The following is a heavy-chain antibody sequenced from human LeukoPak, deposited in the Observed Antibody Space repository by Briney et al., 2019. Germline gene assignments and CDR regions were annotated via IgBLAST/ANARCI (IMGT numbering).Heavy chain of an antibody. CDR3: TRHHYGSGSSGFDY. J-gene: IGHJ4*02. CDR2: IRNKAYGGTT. CDR1: RFTFGGYA. V-gene: IGHV3-49*04. D-gene: IGHD3-10*01. Sequence: GGSLRLSCTASRFTFGGYAMSWVRQAPGKGLEWVGFIRNKAYGGTTEYAASVKGRFTISRDDSKSIAYLQMNSLKTEDTAGYYCTRHHYGSGSSGFDYWGQGTLVTVSS.